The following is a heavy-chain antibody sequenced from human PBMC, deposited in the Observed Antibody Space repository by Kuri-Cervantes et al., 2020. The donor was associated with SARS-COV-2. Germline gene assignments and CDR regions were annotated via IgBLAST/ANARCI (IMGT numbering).Heavy chain of an antibody. D-gene: IGHD3-3*01. CDR2: ISAYNGNT. V-gene: IGHV1-18*01. J-gene: IGHJ4*02. CDR3: ARERFYDFWSGYLGPVDTPNPEYYFDY. Sequence: ASVKVSCKASGYTFTSYGISWVRQAPGQGLEWMGWISAYNGNTNYAQKLQGRVTMTTDTSTSTAYMELRSLRSEDTAVYYCARERFYDFWSGYLGPVDTPNPEYYFDYWGQGTLVTVSS. CDR1: GYTFTSYG.